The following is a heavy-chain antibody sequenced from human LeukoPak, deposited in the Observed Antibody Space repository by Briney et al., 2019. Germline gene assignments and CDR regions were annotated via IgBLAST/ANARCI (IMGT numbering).Heavy chain of an antibody. CDR1: GGSISSYY. V-gene: IGHV4-59*01. D-gene: IGHD2-2*01. CDR3: ARCVPPNYYGMDV. Sequence: SETLSLTCTVSGGSISSYYWSWIRQPPGKGLEWIGYIYYSGSTNYNPSLKSRVTISVDTSKNQFSLKLSSVTAADTAVYYCARCVPPNYYGMDVWGQGSTVTVSS. J-gene: IGHJ6*02. CDR2: IYYSGST.